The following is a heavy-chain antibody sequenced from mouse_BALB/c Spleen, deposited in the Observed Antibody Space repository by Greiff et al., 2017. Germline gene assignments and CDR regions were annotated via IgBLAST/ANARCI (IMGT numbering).Heavy chain of an antibody. Sequence: QAQLQQSGAELVRPGTSVKISCKASGYTFTNYWLGWVKQRPGHGLEWIGDIYPGGGYTNYNEKFKGKATLTADTSSSTAYMQLSSLTSADSAVYFCARGVTGTRFAYWGQGTLVTVSA. CDR2: IYPGGGYT. J-gene: IGHJ3*01. V-gene: IGHV1-63*02. CDR1: GYTFTNYW. CDR3: ARGVTGTRFAY. D-gene: IGHD4-1*01.